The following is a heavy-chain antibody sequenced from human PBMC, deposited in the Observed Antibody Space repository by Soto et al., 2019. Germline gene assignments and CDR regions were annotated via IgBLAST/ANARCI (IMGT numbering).Heavy chain of an antibody. CDR1: GFTFSSYG. V-gene: IGHV3-30*18. CDR2: ISYDGSNK. J-gene: IGHJ4*02. Sequence: GGSLRLSCAASGFTFSSYGMHWVRQAPGKGLEWVAVISYDGSNKYYADSVKGRFTISRDNSKNTLYLQMNSLRAEDTAVYYCAKDLRYYYDSSGYKAPDYWGQGTLVTVSS. CDR3: AKDLRYYYDSSGYKAPDY. D-gene: IGHD3-22*01.